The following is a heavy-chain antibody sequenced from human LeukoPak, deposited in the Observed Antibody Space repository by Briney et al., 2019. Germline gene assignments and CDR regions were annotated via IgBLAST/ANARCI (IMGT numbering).Heavy chain of an antibody. CDR3: ARGRVAYSAYYFDY. V-gene: IGHV4-30-4*08. Sequence: PSETLSLTCTVSGGSISSGDYYWSWIRQPPGKGLEWIGYIYYSGSTYYNPSLKSRVTISVDTSKNQFSLKLSSVTAADTAVYYCARGRVAYSAYYFDYWGRGTLVTVSS. CDR1: GGSISSGDYY. D-gene: IGHD2-15*01. J-gene: IGHJ4*02. CDR2: IYYSGST.